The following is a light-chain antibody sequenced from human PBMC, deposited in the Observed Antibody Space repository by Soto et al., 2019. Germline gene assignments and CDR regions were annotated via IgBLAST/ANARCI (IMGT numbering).Light chain of an antibody. J-gene: IGKJ3*01. V-gene: IGKV1-33*01. Sequence: DIQMTQSPSSLSASVGDPITITCRASQGISKSLNWYQLRPGEAPKLLSYDASNLAPGVPSRFSGSGSGTHFTFTVSSLQTEDIATYYCHQYNNDPFTCGPGTKVDLK. CDR3: HQYNNDPFT. CDR1: QGISKS. CDR2: DAS.